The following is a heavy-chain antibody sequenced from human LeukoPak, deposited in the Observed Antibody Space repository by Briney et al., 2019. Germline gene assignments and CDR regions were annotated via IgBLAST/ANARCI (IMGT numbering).Heavy chain of an antibody. CDR2: IYYSGST. J-gene: IGHJ5*02. D-gene: IGHD3-3*01. CDR3: ARQLVYYDFWSGYSQYNWFDP. V-gene: IGHV4-31*03. Sequence: SETLSLTCTVSGGSISSGGYYWSWIRQHPGKGLEWIGYIYYSGSTYYNPSLKSRVTISVDTSKNQFSLKLSSVTAADTAVYYCARQLVYYDFWSGYSQYNWFDPWGQGTLVTVSS. CDR1: GGSISSGGYY.